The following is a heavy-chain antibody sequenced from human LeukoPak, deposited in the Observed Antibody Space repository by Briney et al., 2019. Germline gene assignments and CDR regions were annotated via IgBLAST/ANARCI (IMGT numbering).Heavy chain of an antibody. Sequence: SETLSLTCAVSGGSISSSNWWSWVRQPPGKGLEWIGEIYHSGSTNYNPSLKSRVTISVDKSKNQFSLKLSSVTAADTVVYYCVRRRIAVAGTKYFDYWGQGTLVTVSS. CDR2: IYHSGST. D-gene: IGHD6-19*01. CDR1: GGSISSSNW. V-gene: IGHV4-4*02. J-gene: IGHJ4*02. CDR3: VRRRIAVAGTKYFDY.